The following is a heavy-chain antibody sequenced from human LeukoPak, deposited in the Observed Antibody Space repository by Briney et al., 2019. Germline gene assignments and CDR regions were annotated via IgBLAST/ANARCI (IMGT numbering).Heavy chain of an antibody. J-gene: IGHJ6*03. Sequence: SETLSLTCPVHGGSFSGYYWTWTRQPPRKGLDWIGEINHSGSTNYNPSLKSRVTISVDTSKNQFSLKLSSVTAADTAVYYCARSYNWNYGLDPYYYYYMDVWGKGTTVTVSS. CDR3: ARSYNWNYGLDPYYYYYMDV. D-gene: IGHD1-7*01. V-gene: IGHV4-34*01. CDR2: INHSGST. CDR1: GGSFSGYY.